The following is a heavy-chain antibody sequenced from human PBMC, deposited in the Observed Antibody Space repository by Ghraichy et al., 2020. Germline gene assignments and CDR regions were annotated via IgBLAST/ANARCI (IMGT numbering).Heavy chain of an antibody. Sequence: GSLRLSCAASGFNFARHWMSWVRQVPGKGLEWVASIKSDGSDRYYVDSVKGRFTISRDNAENSVSLELTSLRAEDTAVYYCARDPYGDYKYGGTDYWGRGTLVSVSS. CDR3: ARDPYGDYKYGGTDY. CDR2: IKSDGSDR. CDR1: GFNFARHW. J-gene: IGHJ4*02. D-gene: IGHD4-17*01. V-gene: IGHV3-7*01.